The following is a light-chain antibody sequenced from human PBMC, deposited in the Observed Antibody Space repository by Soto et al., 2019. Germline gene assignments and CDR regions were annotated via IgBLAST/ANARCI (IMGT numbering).Light chain of an antibody. CDR2: DAS. J-gene: IGKJ3*01. CDR3: QQYANLPLT. Sequence: DIQMTQSPSSLSASVGDRVTITCQASDDISNYLNWYQQKPGKATKVLIYDASHLESGVPSRFSGGGSVTEFTFTISSLQAEDIATYYCQQYANLPLTFGPGTKVDIK. CDR1: DDISNY. V-gene: IGKV1-33*01.